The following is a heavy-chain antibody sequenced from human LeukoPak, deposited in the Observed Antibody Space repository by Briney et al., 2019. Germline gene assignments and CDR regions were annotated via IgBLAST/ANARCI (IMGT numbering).Heavy chain of an antibody. V-gene: IGHV3-23*01. J-gene: IGHJ6*03. CDR2: ISGSGAYT. CDR1: GFTFSSYA. CDR3: AKETSRYGDYFVSYYYYYMDV. Sequence: GGSLRLSCAASGFTFSSYAMSWDRQAPGKGLEWVSGISGSGAYTYYADSVKGRFTISRDSSKNTLYLQMNSLRAEDTAVYYCAKETSRYGDYFVSYYYYYMDVWGKGTAVTISS. D-gene: IGHD4-17*01.